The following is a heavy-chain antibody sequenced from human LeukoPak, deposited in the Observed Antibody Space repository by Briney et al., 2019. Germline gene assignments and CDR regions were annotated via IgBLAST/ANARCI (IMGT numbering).Heavy chain of an antibody. CDR3: ARDMVPKEDGYNQGGVDY. CDR2: INPSGGST. J-gene: IGHJ4*02. V-gene: IGHV1-46*01. CDR1: GYIFTSYF. Sequence: ASVKVSCKASGYIFTSYFMHWVRQAPGQGLEWMGLINPSGGSTRYAQKFQGRVTMTRDMSTSTVYMELSSLRSEDTAVYYCARDMVPKEDGYNQGGVDYWGQGTLVTVSS. D-gene: IGHD5-24*01.